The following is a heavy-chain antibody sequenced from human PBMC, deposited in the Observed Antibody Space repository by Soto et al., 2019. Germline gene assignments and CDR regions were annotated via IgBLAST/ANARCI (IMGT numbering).Heavy chain of an antibody. CDR1: GYTVTSYG. D-gene: IGHD4-17*01. Sequence: QVQLVQSGAEVKKPGASVKVSCKASGYTVTSYGISWVRQAPGQGLEWMGWISAYNGNTNYAQKLQGRVTMTTDTSTITAYMELRSLRSDDTAVYYCAVLGLEATVTIRWFDPWGQGTLVTVSS. CDR3: AVLGLEATVTIRWFDP. J-gene: IGHJ5*02. CDR2: ISAYNGNT. V-gene: IGHV1-18*01.